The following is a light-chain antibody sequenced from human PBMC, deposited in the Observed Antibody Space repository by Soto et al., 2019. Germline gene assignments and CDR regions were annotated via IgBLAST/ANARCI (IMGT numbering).Light chain of an antibody. CDR2: TAS. J-gene: IGKJ5*01. Sequence: EIVLTQSPGTLSLSPGERASLSCRASQSVSSNYLAWFQQKPGQAPRLLISTASSRATGIPDRFSGSGSGTDFTLTITRLEPEDFAVYYCLQYGSSPHTFXQGTRLEIK. V-gene: IGKV3-20*01. CDR1: QSVSSNY. CDR3: LQYGSSPHT.